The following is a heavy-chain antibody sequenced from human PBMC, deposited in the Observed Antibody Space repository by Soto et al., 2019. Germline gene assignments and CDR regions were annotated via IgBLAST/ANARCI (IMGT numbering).Heavy chain of an antibody. CDR3: ARHVPAAGYYYGMDV. V-gene: IGHV1-69*12. D-gene: IGHD2-2*01. J-gene: IGHJ6*02. Sequence: QVQLVQSGAEVKKPGSSVKVSCKASGGTFSSYAISWVRQAPGQGLEWMGGIIPIFGTANYAKKFQGRVTITADESTSTADLELRSLRSEDTAVYYCARHVPAAGYYYGMDVWGQGTTVTVSS. CDR1: GGTFSSYA. CDR2: IIPIFGTA.